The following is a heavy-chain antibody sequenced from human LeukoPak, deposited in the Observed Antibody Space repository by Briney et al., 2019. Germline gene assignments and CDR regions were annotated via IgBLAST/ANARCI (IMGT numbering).Heavy chain of an antibody. V-gene: IGHV1-18*01. D-gene: IGHD3-22*01. CDR3: ARSQNYYYGSSGYSDY. Sequence: ASVKVSCKASGYTFTSYGISWVRQAPGQGLEWMGWISAYNGNTNYAQKLQGRVTMTTDTSTSTAYMELRSLRSDDTAVYYCARSQNYYYGSSGYSDYWGQGTLVTVSS. J-gene: IGHJ4*02. CDR2: ISAYNGNT. CDR1: GYTFTSYG.